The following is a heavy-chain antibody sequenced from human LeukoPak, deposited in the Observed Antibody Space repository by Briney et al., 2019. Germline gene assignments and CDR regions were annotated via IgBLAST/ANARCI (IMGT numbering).Heavy chain of an antibody. CDR2: ISGSGGST. J-gene: IGHJ5*02. CDR1: GFTFSSYA. Sequence: LAGGSLRLSCAASGFTFSSYAMSWVRQAPGKGLEWVSAISGSGGSTYYADSVKGRFTISRDNSKNTLYLQMNSLRAEDTAVYYCYGSGSYHGNWFDPWGQGTLVTVSS. CDR3: YGSGSYHGNWFDP. D-gene: IGHD3-10*01. V-gene: IGHV3-23*01.